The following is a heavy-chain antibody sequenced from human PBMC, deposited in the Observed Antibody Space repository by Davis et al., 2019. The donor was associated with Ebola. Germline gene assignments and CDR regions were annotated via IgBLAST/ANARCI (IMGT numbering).Heavy chain of an antibody. D-gene: IGHD2-15*01. CDR3: ARGGRDLEGVVAAYPWFDP. Sequence: GESLKISCAASGFTFSDYYMSWIRQAPGKGLEWVSYISSSGRTTYYADSVKGRFTISRDNAKNSLYLQMNSLRAEDTAVYYCARGGRDLEGVVAAYPWFDPWGQGTLVTVSS. CDR2: ISSSGRTT. J-gene: IGHJ5*02. CDR1: GFTFSDYY. V-gene: IGHV3-11*01.